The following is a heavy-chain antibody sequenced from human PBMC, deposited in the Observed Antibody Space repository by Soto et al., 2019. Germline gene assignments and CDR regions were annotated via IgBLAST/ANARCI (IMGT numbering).Heavy chain of an antibody. Sequence: QVQLVQSGAEVKKPGASVKVSCKASGYTFTSYAMHWVRQGPGQRLEWMGWINAGNGNTKYSQKFQGRVTITRDTSESTAYMELRSLRSDDTAVYYCARDVGATGDWGQGTRVTVSS. CDR2: INAGNGNT. D-gene: IGHD1-26*01. J-gene: IGHJ4*02. CDR1: GYTFTSYA. V-gene: IGHV1-3*01. CDR3: ARDVGATGD.